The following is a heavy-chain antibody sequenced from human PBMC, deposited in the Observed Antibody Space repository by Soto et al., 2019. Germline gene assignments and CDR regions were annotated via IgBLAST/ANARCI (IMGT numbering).Heavy chain of an antibody. V-gene: IGHV3-48*02. CDR3: ARESRNWGQPIDH. D-gene: IGHD3-16*01. Sequence: DVQLVESGGGLVRPGGSLRLSCAASGFTFIDYSMHWVRQAPGKGLESVSFISTTGETIYYAASVEGRFTISRDNARNSVYLQMNSLRDEETAVYYCARESRNWGQPIDHWGQGTLVTVSS. CDR1: GFTFIDYS. CDR2: ISTTGETI. J-gene: IGHJ4*02.